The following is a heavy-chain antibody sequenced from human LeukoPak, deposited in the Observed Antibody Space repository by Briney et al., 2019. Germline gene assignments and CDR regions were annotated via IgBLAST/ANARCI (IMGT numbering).Heavy chain of an antibody. CDR2: IYYSGST. Sequence: SETLSLTCTVSGGSISSYYWSWIRQPPGKGLEWIGYIYYSGSTNYNPSLKSRVTISVDTSKNQFSLKLSSVTAADTAVHYCARDYYFDYWGQGTLVTVSS. J-gene: IGHJ4*02. CDR3: ARDYYFDY. V-gene: IGHV4-59*01. CDR1: GGSISSYY.